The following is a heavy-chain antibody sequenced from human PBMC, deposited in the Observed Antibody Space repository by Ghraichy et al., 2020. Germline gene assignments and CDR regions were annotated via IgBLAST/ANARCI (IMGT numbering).Heavy chain of an antibody. V-gene: IGHV4-59*01. CDR2: IYYSGST. J-gene: IGHJ2*01. CDR1: GGSISSYY. Sequence: SETLSLTCTVSGGSISSYYWSWIRQPPGKGLEWIGYIYYSGSTNYNPSIKSRVTISVDTSKNQFSLKLRSVTAADTAVYYCARSRAAPYHYDFWSGDYWYCDLWGRGILVTVSS. D-gene: IGHD3-3*01. CDR3: ARSRAAPYHYDFWSGDYWYCDL.